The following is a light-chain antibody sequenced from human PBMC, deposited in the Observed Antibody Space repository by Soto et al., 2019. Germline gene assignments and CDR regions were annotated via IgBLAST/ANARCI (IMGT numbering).Light chain of an antibody. V-gene: IGLV1-47*02. Sequence: QSVLTQPPSASGTPGQRVTLSCSGGSFNIGHNSVYWYQQFPGAAPNLLIYNNDQRPSGVPDRFSGSKSGTSASLAISGLRSEDEADYYCSTWDDSLSAVVFGGGTKVTVL. CDR1: SFNIGHNS. J-gene: IGLJ2*01. CDR2: NND. CDR3: STWDDSLSAVV.